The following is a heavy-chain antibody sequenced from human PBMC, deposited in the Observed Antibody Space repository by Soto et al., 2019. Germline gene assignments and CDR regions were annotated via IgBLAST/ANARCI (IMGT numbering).Heavy chain of an antibody. Sequence: SVKVSCKASGVTFSSYAISWVRQAPGQGLEWMGGIIPIFGTANYAQKFQGRVTITADESTSTAYMELSSLRSEDTAVYYCAAPRDEYGSGVSWFTYGMDVWGQGTTVTVSS. D-gene: IGHD3-10*01. CDR1: GVTFSSYA. CDR3: AAPRDEYGSGVSWFTYGMDV. CDR2: IIPIFGTA. J-gene: IGHJ6*02. V-gene: IGHV1-69*13.